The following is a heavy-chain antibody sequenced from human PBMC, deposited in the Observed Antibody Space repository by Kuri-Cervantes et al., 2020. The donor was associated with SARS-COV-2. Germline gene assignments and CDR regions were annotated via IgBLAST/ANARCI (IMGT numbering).Heavy chain of an antibody. CDR3: AKDGDCSSTSCYYMDV. CDR2: ISSSSSYI. J-gene: IGHJ6*03. D-gene: IGHD2-2*01. V-gene: IGHV3-21*04. CDR1: GFTFSSYS. Sequence: GGSLRLSCAASGFTFSSYSMNWVRQAPGKGLEWVSSISSSSSYIYYADSVKGRFTISRDNAKNSLYLQMNSPRAEDTALYYCAKDGDCSSTSCYYMDVWGKGTTVTVSS.